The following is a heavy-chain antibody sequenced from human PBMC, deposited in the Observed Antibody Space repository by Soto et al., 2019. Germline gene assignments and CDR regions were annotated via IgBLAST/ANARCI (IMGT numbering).Heavy chain of an antibody. CDR2: INHDGST. CDR3: ASARWDY. CDR1: GGSFNANY. J-gene: IGHJ4*02. V-gene: IGHV4-34*01. Sequence: SETLSLTCAVSGGSFNANYWSWIRLPPGKGLECIGEINHDGSTNYSPSLKSRFTVSVDTSKNQFSLKFSFVTAADTAVYYCASARWDYWGQGSLVTVSS.